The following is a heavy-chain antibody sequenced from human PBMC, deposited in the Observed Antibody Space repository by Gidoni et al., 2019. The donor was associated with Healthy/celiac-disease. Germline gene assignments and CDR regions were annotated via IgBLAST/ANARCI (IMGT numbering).Heavy chain of an antibody. D-gene: IGHD3-10*01. CDR2: INHSGST. CDR3: ARFRPRRYGSGSGAVSFEFDY. CDR1: GGSFSSYY. J-gene: IGHJ4*02. Sequence: QVQLQQWGAGLLKPSETLSLTCAVYGGSFSSYYWSWIRQPPGKGLEWIGEINHSGSTNYNPSLKSRVTISVDTSKNQFSLKLSSVTAADTAVYYCARFRPRRYGSGSGAVSFEFDYWGQGTLVTVSS. V-gene: IGHV4-34*01.